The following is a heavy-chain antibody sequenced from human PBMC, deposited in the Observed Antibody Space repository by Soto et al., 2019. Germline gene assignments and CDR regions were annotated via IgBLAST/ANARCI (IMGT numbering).Heavy chain of an antibody. CDR1: GGSISSGGYS. J-gene: IGHJ4*02. CDR2: IYHGGST. CDR3: ARDRRSLYHDGSGLDY. Sequence: QLQLQESGSGLVRPSQTLSLSCAVSGGSISSGGYSWNWIRQSPGKGLEWIGYIYHGGSTYSNPSPARRATLSGATSKNQFSPRLNSVIAADPAVYYCARDRRSLYHDGSGLDYWGQGILVTVSS. D-gene: IGHD3-22*01. V-gene: IGHV4-30-2*06.